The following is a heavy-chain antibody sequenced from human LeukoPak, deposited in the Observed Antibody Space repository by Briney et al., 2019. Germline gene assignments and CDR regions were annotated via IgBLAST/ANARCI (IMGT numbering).Heavy chain of an antibody. J-gene: IGHJ1*01. CDR2: VNPNSGGT. V-gene: IGHV1-2*02. CDR1: GYTFTGYY. CDR3: ARVKYRAVGDKQH. D-gene: IGHD2-21*01. Sequence: ASVKVSCKASGYTFTGYYMHWVRQAPGQGLEWMGWVNPNSGGTNYAQNFQGRVTMTRDTAISTAYMELSRLRSDDTAVYYCARVKYRAVGDKQHWGRGTLVTVSS.